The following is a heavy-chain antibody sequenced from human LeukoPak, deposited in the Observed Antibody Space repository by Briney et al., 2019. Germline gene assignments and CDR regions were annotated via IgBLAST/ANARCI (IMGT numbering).Heavy chain of an antibody. CDR3: AREKTVTGAYYFDY. J-gene: IGHJ4*02. D-gene: IGHD4-17*01. Sequence: PSETLSLTCTVSGGPISSGDYYWSWIRQPPGKGLEWIGYIYYSGSTYYNPSLKSRVTISVDTSKNQFSLKLSSVTAADTAVYYCAREKTVTGAYYFDYWGQGTLVAVSS. CDR1: GGPISSGDYY. V-gene: IGHV4-30-4*01. CDR2: IYYSGST.